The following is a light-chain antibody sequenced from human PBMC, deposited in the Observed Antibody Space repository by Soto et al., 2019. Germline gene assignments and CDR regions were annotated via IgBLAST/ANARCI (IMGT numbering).Light chain of an antibody. J-gene: IGKJ1*01. CDR1: QSVSSN. CDR2: GAF. Sequence: EIVVTQSPVTLSVSPGERATLSCRASQSVSSNLAWYQQKPGQAPSLLIYGAFTRATGIPDRFSGSGSGTDFTLTITRLEPEDFAVYYCQQYGGSPRTFGQGTKVDI. CDR3: QQYGGSPRT. V-gene: IGKV3-20*01.